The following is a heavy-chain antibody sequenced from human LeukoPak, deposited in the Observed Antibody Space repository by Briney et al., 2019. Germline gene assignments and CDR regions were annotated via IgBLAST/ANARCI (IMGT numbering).Heavy chain of an antibody. CDR1: GGTFRNYP. J-gene: IGHJ4*02. CDR3: TWSGDRPDS. CDR2: ILPIFRMT. Sequence: APVKVSCKASGGTFRNYPISWVRQAPGQGLEWMGGILPIFRMTNYAEKFQGRVTITADESTTTAYLELNSLRSEDTAVCSSTWSGDRPDSWGQGSLVTVSS. D-gene: IGHD2-2*01. V-gene: IGHV1-69*13.